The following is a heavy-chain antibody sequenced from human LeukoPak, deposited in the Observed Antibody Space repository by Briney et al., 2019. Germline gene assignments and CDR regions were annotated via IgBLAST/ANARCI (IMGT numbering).Heavy chain of an antibody. V-gene: IGHV7-4-1*02. CDR3: ARDRSGYSSSSGFDRVYYYYYYMDV. J-gene: IGHJ6*03. CDR2: INTNTGNP. D-gene: IGHD6-6*01. Sequence: GASVKVSCKASGYTFTSYAVNWVRQAPGQGLEWMGWINTNTGNPTYAQDFTGRFFFSFDTSVSTAYLQINSLKAEDTAVYYCARDRSGYSSSSGFDRVYYYYYYMDVWGKGTTVTVSS. CDR1: GYTFTSYA.